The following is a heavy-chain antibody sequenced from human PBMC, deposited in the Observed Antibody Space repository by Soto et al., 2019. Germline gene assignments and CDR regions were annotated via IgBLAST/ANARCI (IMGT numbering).Heavy chain of an antibody. CDR2: ISGSGDRT. D-gene: IGHD3-22*01. Sequence: EVQLLESGGGLVQPGGSLRLSCAASGITISNYPMSWVRQAPGKGLDWVSGISGSGDRTYYGDSAKGRFTISKDISKNPLSLQLDSLRVEDTAVYFCVKDDGGYPSTAPHWGQGTLVTVSS. J-gene: IGHJ4*02. V-gene: IGHV3-23*01. CDR3: VKDDGGYPSTAPH. CDR1: GITISNYP.